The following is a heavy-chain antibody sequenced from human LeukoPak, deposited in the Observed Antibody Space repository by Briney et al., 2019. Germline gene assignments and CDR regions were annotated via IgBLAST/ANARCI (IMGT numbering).Heavy chain of an antibody. CDR1: GGSISSYY. CDR2: IYTSGST. J-gene: IGHJ5*02. CDR3: ARSDSGTTTKTFDP. Sequence: SETLSLTCTVSGGSISSYYWSWIRQPAGKGLEWIGRIYTSGSTNYNPSLKSRVTMSVDTSKNQFSLKLSSVTAADTAVYYCARSDSGTTTKTFDPWGQGTLVTVSS. D-gene: IGHD2-2*01. V-gene: IGHV4-4*07.